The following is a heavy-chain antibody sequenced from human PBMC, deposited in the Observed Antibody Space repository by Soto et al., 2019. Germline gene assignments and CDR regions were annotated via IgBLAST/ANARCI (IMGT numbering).Heavy chain of an antibody. Sequence: EVQLVESGGGLGKPGGSLRLSCEASGLTFTNAWMTWVRQAPGKGLEWVGRIKSKTDGGTIDYAAPVKGRFSISRDDSKNTVYLQMNSLKTEDTAVYYFVNSGYYHGVDVWGQGTTVIVSS. CDR2: IKSKTDGGTI. CDR1: GLTFTNAW. D-gene: IGHD2-8*01. CDR3: VNSGYYHGVDV. V-gene: IGHV3-15*07. J-gene: IGHJ6*02.